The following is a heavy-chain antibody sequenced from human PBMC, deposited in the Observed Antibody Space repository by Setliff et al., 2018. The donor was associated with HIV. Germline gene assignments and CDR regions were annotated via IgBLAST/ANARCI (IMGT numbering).Heavy chain of an antibody. CDR2: LYYSGST. V-gene: IGHV4-38-2*01. CDR1: GYSISSGYY. CDR3: AGVVPDSSGYWSLVGGYYFDY. J-gene: IGHJ4*02. D-gene: IGHD3-22*01. Sequence: PSETLSLTCAVSGYSISSGYYWTWIRQPPGKGLGWIGSLYYSGSTYYNPSLKSRVTISVDTSKNQFSLKLSSVTAADTAVYYCAGVVPDSSGYWSLVGGYYFDYWGQGTLVTVSS.